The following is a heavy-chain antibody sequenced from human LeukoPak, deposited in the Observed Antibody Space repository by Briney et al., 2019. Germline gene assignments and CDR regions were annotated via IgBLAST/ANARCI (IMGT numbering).Heavy chain of an antibody. CDR3: ARALYYYGDAFDI. CDR1: GGSISSYY. D-gene: IGHD3-10*01. J-gene: IGHJ3*02. CDR2: IYHSGST. V-gene: IGHV4-59*12. Sequence: PSETLSLTCTVSGGSISSYYWSWIRQPPGKGLEWIGEIYHSGSTNYNPSLKSRVTISVDKSKNQFSLKLSSVTAADTAVYYCARALYYYGDAFDIWGQGTMVTVSS.